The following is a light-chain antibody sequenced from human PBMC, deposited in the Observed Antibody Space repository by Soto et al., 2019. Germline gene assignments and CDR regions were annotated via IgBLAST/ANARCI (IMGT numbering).Light chain of an antibody. CDR2: LNSDGSH. J-gene: IGLJ2*01. CDR1: SGHSNYA. Sequence: QPVLTQSPSASASLGASVKLTCTLSSGHSNYAIAWHQQQSEKGPRYLMKLNSDGSHSKGDGIPDRFSGSSSGAERYLTISSLQSEDEADYYWQTWGYGIVVFGGGTKVTVL. CDR3: QTWGYGIVV. V-gene: IGLV4-69*01.